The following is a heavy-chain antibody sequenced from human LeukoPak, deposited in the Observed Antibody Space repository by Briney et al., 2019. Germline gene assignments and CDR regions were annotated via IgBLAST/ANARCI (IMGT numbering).Heavy chain of an antibody. CDR3: AKAGSIRFDY. CDR2: ISGSGTGGRT. CDR1: GFTFITYA. Sequence: GGSLRLSCAASGFTFITYAMSWVRQAPGKGLEWVSGISGSGTGGRTYYADSVKGRFTISRDNSKNTLYLQMNSLRAEDTAVYYCAKAGSIRFDYWGQGTLVTVSS. J-gene: IGHJ4*02. V-gene: IGHV3-23*01. D-gene: IGHD1-26*01.